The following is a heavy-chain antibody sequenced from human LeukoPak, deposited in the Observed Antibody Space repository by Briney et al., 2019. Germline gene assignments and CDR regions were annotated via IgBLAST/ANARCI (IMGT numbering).Heavy chain of an antibody. D-gene: IGHD2-2*01. Sequence: GGSLRLSCAAAGFNFSTFTINWVRQPPGKGLECVAYLNGASTAIYYADSVKGRFTISRDNGKNSVILQMSSLRAEDSAVYYCAREVCSRTCCYLGYYYMDVWGKGTPVTVSS. CDR3: AREVCSRTCCYLGYYYMDV. CDR1: GFNFSTFT. CDR2: LNGASTAI. V-gene: IGHV3-48*01. J-gene: IGHJ6*03.